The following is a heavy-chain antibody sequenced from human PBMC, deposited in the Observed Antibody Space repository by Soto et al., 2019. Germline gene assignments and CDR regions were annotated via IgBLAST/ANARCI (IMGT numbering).Heavy chain of an antibody. J-gene: IGHJ4*02. Sequence: PGGSLRLSCAASGFTFSSYWMSWVRQAPGKGLEWVANIKQDGSEKYYVDSVKGRFTISRDNAKNSLYLQMNSLRAEDTAVYYCARDPDAYSYGVDYRGQGTLVPVSS. CDR2: IKQDGSEK. D-gene: IGHD3-10*01. CDR3: ARDPDAYSYGVDY. CDR1: GFTFSSYW. V-gene: IGHV3-7*01.